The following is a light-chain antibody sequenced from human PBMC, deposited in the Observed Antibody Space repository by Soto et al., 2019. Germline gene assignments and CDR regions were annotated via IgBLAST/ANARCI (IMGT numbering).Light chain of an antibody. CDR1: QTINIW. CDR2: KAS. Sequence: DLQMTQSPSTLSASVGDRVTITCRASQTINIWLAWYQQKPGKAPKLLIYKASTLESGVPSRFSGSGSGTEFTLPISSLQPHDSATYYGQQYNGPPPWTFGQGTQVEMK. CDR3: QQYNGPPPWT. J-gene: IGKJ1*01. V-gene: IGKV1-5*03.